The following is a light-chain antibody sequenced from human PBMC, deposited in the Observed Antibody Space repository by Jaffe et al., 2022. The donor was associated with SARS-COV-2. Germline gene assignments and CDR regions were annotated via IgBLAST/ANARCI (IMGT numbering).Light chain of an antibody. Sequence: EIVLTQSPGTLSLSPGERATLSCRASQSVSSSYLAWYQQKPGQAPRLLIYGASSRATGAPDRFSGSESGTDFTLTISRLEPEDFAVYYCQQYVSSPFTFGQGTKLEIK. CDR2: GAS. J-gene: IGKJ2*01. CDR1: QSVSSSY. V-gene: IGKV3-20*01. CDR3: QQYVSSPFT.